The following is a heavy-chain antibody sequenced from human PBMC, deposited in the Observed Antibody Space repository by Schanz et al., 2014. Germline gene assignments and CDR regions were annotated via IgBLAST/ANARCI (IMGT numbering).Heavy chain of an antibody. CDR2: IRYDGRNK. J-gene: IGHJ4*02. V-gene: IGHV3-33*01. Sequence: VQLVESGGGLVQPGGSLRLSCVASGFIFISYDIHWVRQAPGKGLEWVAVIRYDGRNKNFVESVKGRFTISRDNSNNTVYLQMNNLRAEDTAVYYSARDRVGASSYFDSWGQGTLVTVSS. CDR1: GFIFISYD. CDR3: ARDRVGASSYFDS. D-gene: IGHD1-26*01.